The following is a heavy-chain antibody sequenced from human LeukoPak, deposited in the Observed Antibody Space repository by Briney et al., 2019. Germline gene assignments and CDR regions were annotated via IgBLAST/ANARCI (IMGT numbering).Heavy chain of an antibody. CDR2: IRYDGSNK. D-gene: IGHD5-18*01. CDR1: GFTVSSNY. J-gene: IGHJ4*02. V-gene: IGHV3-30*02. CDR3: AKDVRGFRRPLDS. Sequence: GGSLRLSCAASGFTVSSNYMSWVRQAPGKGLEWVAFIRYDGSNKSYGDSVKGRFTISRDNSKNTLYLQMNSLRVDDTAIYYCAKDVRGFRRPLDSWGQGTLVTVSS.